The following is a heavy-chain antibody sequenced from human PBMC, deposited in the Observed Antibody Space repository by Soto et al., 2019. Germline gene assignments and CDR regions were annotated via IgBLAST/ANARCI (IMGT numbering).Heavy chain of an antibody. CDR1: GFKFSNYW. CDR2: IKPDGSEK. V-gene: IGHV3-7*03. J-gene: IGHJ1*01. Sequence: PRGSLRLSGAASGFKFSNYWMNWVRQAPGKGLGWVANIKPDGSEKYYVDSVKGRFTISRDNAKNLLYLQMNSLRGNDTAVYYCWGAGPGGWGQGTLVPACS. CDR3: WGAGPGG. D-gene: IGHD3-16*01.